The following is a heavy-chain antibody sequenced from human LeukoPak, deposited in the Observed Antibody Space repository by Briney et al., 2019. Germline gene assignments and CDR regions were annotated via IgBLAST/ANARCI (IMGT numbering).Heavy chain of an antibody. V-gene: IGHV4-59*11. D-gene: IGHD3-22*01. J-gene: IGHJ3*02. CDR2: IYYSGRT. Sequence: PPETLSLTCTVSGGSISSHYWSWLRQPPGKGLEWIGFIYYSGRTKYSPSLQSRVTISVDTSENNFSLKLTSVTAAGTAVYYCARLLDNDSSGDPDTFDMWGQGTVVTVSS. CDR3: ARLLDNDSSGDPDTFDM. CDR1: GGSISSHY.